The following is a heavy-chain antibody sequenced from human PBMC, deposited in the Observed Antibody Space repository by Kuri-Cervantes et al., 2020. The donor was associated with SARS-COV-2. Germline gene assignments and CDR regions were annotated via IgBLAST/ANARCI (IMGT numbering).Heavy chain of an antibody. J-gene: IGHJ6*03. CDR1: GYTFSSYG. CDR2: ISAYNDNT. D-gene: IGHD4-23*01. V-gene: IGHV1-18*01. Sequence: ASVKVSCKASGYTFSSYGINWVRQAPGQGLEGMGWISAYNDNTNYAQRLQGRVTMTTDTSTTTASMELRSLRSDDTAVYYCAIDYGGNPRSHKDYYYMDVWGKGTTVTVSS. CDR3: AIDYGGNPRSHKDYYYMDV.